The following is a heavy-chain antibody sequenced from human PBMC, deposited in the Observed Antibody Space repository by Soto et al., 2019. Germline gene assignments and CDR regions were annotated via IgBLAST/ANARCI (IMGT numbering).Heavy chain of an antibody. CDR1: GYSFTSYY. J-gene: IGHJ4*02. CDR3: ARGVYDSVY. D-gene: IGHD3-22*01. CDR2: INPIGGAS. V-gene: IGHV1-46*03. Sequence: QVQLMQSGAEVKKPGASVKVSCRASGYSFTSYYIHWVRQAPGQGLEWMGIINPIGGASSYAQKFQGRVTMTRDTSTSTVYMELSSLRSEDTAVYYCARGVYDSVYWGQGTLVTVSS.